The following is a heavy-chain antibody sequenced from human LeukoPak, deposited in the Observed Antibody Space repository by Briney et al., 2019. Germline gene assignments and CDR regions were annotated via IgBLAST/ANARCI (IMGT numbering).Heavy chain of an antibody. D-gene: IGHD2-2*01. Sequence: GGSLRLSCAASGFTFSSYWMHWVRQAPGKGLVWVSRINSDGSSTSYADSVKGRFTISRDNAKNTLYLQMNSLRAKDTAVYYCARVGYSTSCYDYWGQGTLVTVSS. CDR2: INSDGSST. CDR3: ARVGYSTSCYDY. V-gene: IGHV3-74*01. CDR1: GFTFSSYW. J-gene: IGHJ4*02.